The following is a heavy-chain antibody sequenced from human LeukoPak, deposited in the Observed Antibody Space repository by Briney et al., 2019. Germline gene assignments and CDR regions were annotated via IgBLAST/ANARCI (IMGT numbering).Heavy chain of an antibody. V-gene: IGHV1-46*01. D-gene: IGHD3-22*01. CDR1: GYTFTTYY. Sequence: ASVKGSCKASGYTFTTYYMHWVRQAPGQGLEWMGIINPSAGGTTYAQKFQGRVTMTRDTSTSTVYMELSSLRSEDTAVYYCARDIPTDYDSSGNHNFYFDFWGRGTLVTVSS. CDR3: ARDIPTDYDSSGNHNFYFDF. J-gene: IGHJ2*01. CDR2: INPSAGGT.